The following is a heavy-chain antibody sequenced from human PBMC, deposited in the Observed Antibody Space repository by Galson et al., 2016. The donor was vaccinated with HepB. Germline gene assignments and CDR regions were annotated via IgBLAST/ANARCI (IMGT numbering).Heavy chain of an antibody. V-gene: IGHV5-51*01. CDR3: ARHVPPSPAAPPEY. D-gene: IGHD2-2*01. J-gene: IGHJ4*02. CDR1: GYTFSRYW. CDR2: TYPGDSDT. Sequence: QSGAEVKKPGESLKISCKASGYTFSRYWIGWVRQMPGKGLEWMGITYPGDSDTRYSPSFQDQVTISADKSINTAYLQWSSLKASASAMYFCARHVPPSPAAPPEYWGQGTLVTVSS.